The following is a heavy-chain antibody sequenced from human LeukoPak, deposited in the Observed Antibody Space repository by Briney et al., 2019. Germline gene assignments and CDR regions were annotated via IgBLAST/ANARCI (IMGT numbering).Heavy chain of an antibody. CDR3: ARAARDTIFGVVTAFDP. J-gene: IGHJ5*02. CDR2: IYYSGST. Sequence: SETLSLTCTVSGGSISSGSYYWSWIRQPPGKGLEWIGYIYYSGSTNYNPSLKSRVIISVDTSKNQFSLKLSSVTAADTAVYYCARAARDTIFGVVTAFDPWGQGTLVTVSS. D-gene: IGHD3-3*01. V-gene: IGHV4-61*01. CDR1: GGSISSGSYY.